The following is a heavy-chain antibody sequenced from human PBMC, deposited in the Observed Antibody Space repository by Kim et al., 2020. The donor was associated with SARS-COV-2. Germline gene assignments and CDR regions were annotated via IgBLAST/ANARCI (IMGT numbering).Heavy chain of an antibody. Sequence: DSVKGRFTISRDNSKNTLYLQMNSLRAEDTAVYYCARVYSGYREEGGLDYWGQGTLVTVSS. J-gene: IGHJ4*02. CDR3: ARVYSGYREEGGLDY. V-gene: IGHV3-30*01. D-gene: IGHD5-12*01.